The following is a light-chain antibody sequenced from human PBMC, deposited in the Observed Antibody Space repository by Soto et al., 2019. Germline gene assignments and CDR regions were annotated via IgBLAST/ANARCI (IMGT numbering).Light chain of an antibody. V-gene: IGKV3D-15*01. J-gene: IGKJ4*01. CDR3: QQYKNWPLT. CDR2: GSS. Sequence: EVVMTQSPGTLSVPPGERATLSWRSSQSVSSNLAWYQQQPGQAPRLRIYGSSTRATGIPASFSGSGPGTEFTLPSSRLQSEHFAVYYCQQYKNWPLTCGGGTKVEI. CDR1: QSVSSN.